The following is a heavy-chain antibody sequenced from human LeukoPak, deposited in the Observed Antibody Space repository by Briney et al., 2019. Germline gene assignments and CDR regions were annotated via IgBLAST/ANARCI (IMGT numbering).Heavy chain of an antibody. J-gene: IGHJ3*02. V-gene: IGHV4-38-2*01. Sequence: SETLSLTCAVSGYSISSGHYWAWIRPPPGKGLEWIGSIYHSGSSYHNPSLKSRVTISVDTSTNQFFLRLSSVTAADTAVYYCARHGVSYTDPFDIWGQGTAVTVSS. CDR1: GYSISSGHY. CDR2: IYHSGSS. CDR3: ARHGVSYTDPFDI. D-gene: IGHD2-8*01.